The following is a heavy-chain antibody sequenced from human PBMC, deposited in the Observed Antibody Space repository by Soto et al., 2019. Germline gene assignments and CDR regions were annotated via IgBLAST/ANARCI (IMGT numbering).Heavy chain of an antibody. CDR2: ISWNSGSI. Sequence: EVQLVESGGGLVQPGRSLRLSCAASGFTFDDYAMHWVRQAPGKGLEWVSGISWNSGSIGYADSVKGRFTISRDNAKNSLNLQMNSLRAEDTALYYCAKDKDGRYCSSTSCYAAFDIWGKGTMFTVSS. CDR3: AKDKDGRYCSSTSCYAAFDI. V-gene: IGHV3-9*01. CDR1: GFTFDDYA. D-gene: IGHD2-2*01. J-gene: IGHJ3*02.